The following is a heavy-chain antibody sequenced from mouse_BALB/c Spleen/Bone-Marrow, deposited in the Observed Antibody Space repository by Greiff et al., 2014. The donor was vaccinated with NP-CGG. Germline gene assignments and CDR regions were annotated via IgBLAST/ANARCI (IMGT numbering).Heavy chain of an antibody. J-gene: IGHJ3*01. CDR1: GYTFTSYV. V-gene: IGHV1-14*01. Sequence: EVQLQQSGPELVKPGAPVKMSRKASGYTFTSYVMHWVKQKPGQGLEWIGYINPYNDGTKYNEKFKGKVTLTSDKSSSTAYMELSSLTSEDSAVYYCARRQFITTAAWFAYWGQGTLVTVSA. D-gene: IGHD1-2*01. CDR3: ARRQFITTAAWFAY. CDR2: INPYNDGT.